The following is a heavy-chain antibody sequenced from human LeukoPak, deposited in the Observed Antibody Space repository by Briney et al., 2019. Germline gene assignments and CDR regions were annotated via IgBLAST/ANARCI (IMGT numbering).Heavy chain of an antibody. Sequence: GGSLRLSCAASGFTFSTYAMSWVRQAPGKGLEWVSTISGSGANTYYADSVRGLFTISRDNSKNTLYLHMNSLRAEDTAVYYCARESGYSGSLYGMDVWGQGTTVTVSS. CDR3: ARESGYSGSLYGMDV. CDR1: GFTFSTYA. D-gene: IGHD5-12*01. J-gene: IGHJ6*02. V-gene: IGHV3-23*01. CDR2: ISGSGANT.